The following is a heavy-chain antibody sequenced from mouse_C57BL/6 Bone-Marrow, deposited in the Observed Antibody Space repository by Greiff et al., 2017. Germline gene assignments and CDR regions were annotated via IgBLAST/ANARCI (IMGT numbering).Heavy chain of an antibody. J-gene: IGHJ1*03. CDR3: ARIVDFYWYFDV. CDR1: GYTFTSYW. CDR2: IDPSDSET. V-gene: IGHV1-52*01. Sequence: HVQLQQPGAELVRPGSSVKLSCKASGYTFTSYWMHWVKQRPIQGLEWIGNIDPSDSETHYNQKFKDKATLTVDKSSSTAYMQLSSLTSEDSAVYYCARIVDFYWYFDVWGTGTTVTVSS.